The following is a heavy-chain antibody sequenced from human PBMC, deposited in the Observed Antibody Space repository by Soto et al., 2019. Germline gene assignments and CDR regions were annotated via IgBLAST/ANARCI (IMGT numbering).Heavy chain of an antibody. V-gene: IGHV3-23*01. D-gene: IGHD3-22*01. Sequence: GGSLRLCCAASEFTFSNYAMSWVRQAPGKGLEWVSAISYGGGTTYYADSVKGRFTISRDNSKNTLYLQMNSLRAEDTAVYYCAKNPGYYYDSTGYQFDYWGQGTLVTVSS. CDR2: ISYGGGTT. J-gene: IGHJ4*02. CDR3: AKNPGYYYDSTGYQFDY. CDR1: EFTFSNYA.